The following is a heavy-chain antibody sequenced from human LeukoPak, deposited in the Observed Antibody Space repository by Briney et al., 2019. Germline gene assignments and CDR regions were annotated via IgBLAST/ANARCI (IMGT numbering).Heavy chain of an antibody. J-gene: IGHJ2*01. CDR3: AKDKNYDILTGYFESPNWYFDL. D-gene: IGHD3-9*01. Sequence: SETLSLTCTVSGGSISSYYWSWIWQPAGKGLEWIGRIYTSGSTNYNPSLKSRVTMSVDTSKNQFSLKLSSVTAADTAVYYCAKDKNYDILTGYFESPNWYFDLWGRGTLVTVSS. CDR1: GGSISSYY. V-gene: IGHV4-4*07. CDR2: IYTSGST.